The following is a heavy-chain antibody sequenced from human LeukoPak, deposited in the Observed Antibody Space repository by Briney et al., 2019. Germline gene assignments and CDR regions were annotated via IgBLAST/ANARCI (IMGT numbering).Heavy chain of an antibody. J-gene: IGHJ3*02. V-gene: IGHV5-51*01. CDR3: ARQEDSIGAFDI. CDR1: GYTFTGDW. CDR2: IYPGDSDT. Sequence: GESLKISCKASGYTFTGDWIGWVRQMPGKGLEWMGIIYPGDSDTRYSPSFQGQVTISADKSISTAYLQWSSLKASDTAMYYCARQEDSIGAFDIWGQGTMVTVSS. D-gene: IGHD3-22*01.